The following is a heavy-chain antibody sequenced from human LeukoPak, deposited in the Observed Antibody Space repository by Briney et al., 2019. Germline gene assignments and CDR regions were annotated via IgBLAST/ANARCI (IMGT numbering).Heavy chain of an antibody. CDR3: AKDGVPAAIRSGYYGMDV. D-gene: IGHD2-2*02. Sequence: PGGPLRLSCAASGFTFSSYAMSWVRQAPGKGLEWVSAISGSGGSTYYADSVKGRFTISRDNSKNTLYLQMNSLRAEDTAVYYCAKDGVPAAIRSGYYGMDVWGQGTTVTVSS. CDR1: GFTFSSYA. V-gene: IGHV3-23*01. CDR2: ISGSGGST. J-gene: IGHJ6*02.